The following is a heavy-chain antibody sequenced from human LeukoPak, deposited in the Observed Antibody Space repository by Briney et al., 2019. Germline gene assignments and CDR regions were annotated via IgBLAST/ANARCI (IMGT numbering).Heavy chain of an antibody. CDR2: IYYSGST. D-gene: IGHD2-8*01. CDR1: GGPISSSSYY. Sequence: SETLSLTCTVSGGPISSSSYYWGWIRQPPGKGLEWIGSIYYSGSTYYNPSLKSRVTISVDTSKNQFSLKVSTVTAADTAVYYCARSPGGVNNWFDPWGQGTLVTVSS. CDR3: ARSPGGVNNWFDP. J-gene: IGHJ5*02. V-gene: IGHV4-39*07.